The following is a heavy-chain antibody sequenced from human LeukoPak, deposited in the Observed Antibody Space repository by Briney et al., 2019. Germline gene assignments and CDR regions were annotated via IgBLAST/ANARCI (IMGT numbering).Heavy chain of an antibody. J-gene: IGHJ3*02. CDR2: ISYDGSNK. V-gene: IGHV3-30*04. D-gene: IGHD2-8*01. CDR1: GFTFSSYA. CDR3: ARASYCTNGVCYWGRAFDI. Sequence: GRSLRLSCAASGFTFSSYAMHWVRQAPGKGLEWVAVISYDGSNKYYADSVKGRFTISRDNSKNTLYLQMNSLRAEDTAVYYCARASYCTNGVCYWGRAFDIWGQGTMVTVSS.